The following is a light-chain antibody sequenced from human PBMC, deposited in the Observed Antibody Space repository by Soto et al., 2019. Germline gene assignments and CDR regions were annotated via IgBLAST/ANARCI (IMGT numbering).Light chain of an antibody. J-gene: IGLJ2*01. Sequence: SYELTQPPSVSVSPGQTASITCSGDKLGDKYACWYQQKPGQSPVLVIYQDNKRPSGIPERFSGSNSGNTATLTISGTRAMDEADYYCQAWDSSTAVFGGGTKLTVL. V-gene: IGLV3-1*01. CDR3: QAWDSSTAV. CDR2: QDN. CDR1: KLGDKY.